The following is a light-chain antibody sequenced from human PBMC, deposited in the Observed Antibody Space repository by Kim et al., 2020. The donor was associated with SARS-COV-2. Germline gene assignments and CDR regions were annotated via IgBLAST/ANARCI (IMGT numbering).Light chain of an antibody. CDR3: QQRSNWPPMYT. J-gene: IGKJ2*01. CDR1: QSVGLY. CDR2: DAS. V-gene: IGKV3-11*01. Sequence: SPGERATLTCRAGQSVGLYFAWYQQKPGQAPRLLIYDASTRASGVPARFSGSGSGTDFTLTISSLEPEDFALYYCQQRSNWPPMYTFGQGTKLEI.